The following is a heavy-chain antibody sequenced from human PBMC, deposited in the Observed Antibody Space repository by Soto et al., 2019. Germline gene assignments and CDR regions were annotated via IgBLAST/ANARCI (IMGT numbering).Heavy chain of an antibody. CDR2: FKGDGTIT. CDR3: ARGGLGNYYNDY. V-gene: IGHV3-74*01. Sequence: EVQLVESGGGLVQPGGSLRLSCAASGFTFSRDWMHWVRQSPGKGLVWVSRFKGDGTITNYADSVKGRFTTSRDNAKNTVYLQLNSLTTEDTAVYYCARGGLGNYYNDYWGQGTLVTVSS. CDR1: GFTFSRDW. D-gene: IGHD3-10*01. J-gene: IGHJ4*02.